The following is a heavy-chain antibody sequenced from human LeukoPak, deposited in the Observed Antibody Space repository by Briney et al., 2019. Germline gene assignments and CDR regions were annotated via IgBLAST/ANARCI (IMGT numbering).Heavy chain of an antibody. J-gene: IGHJ3*02. CDR3: ARDRFPKAPYDYVWGSYRNHDAFDI. Sequence: PSQTLSLTCTVSGGSISSGGYYWSWIRQHPGKGLEWIGYIYYSGSTNYNPSLKSRVTISVDTSKNQFSLKLSSVTAADTAVYYCARDRFPKAPYDYVWGSYRNHDAFDIWGQGTMVTVSS. V-gene: IGHV4-31*03. D-gene: IGHD3-16*02. CDR1: GGSISSGGYY. CDR2: IYYSGST.